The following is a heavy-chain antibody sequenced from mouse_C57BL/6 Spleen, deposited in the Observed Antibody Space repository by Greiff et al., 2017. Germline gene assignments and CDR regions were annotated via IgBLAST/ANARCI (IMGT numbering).Heavy chain of an antibody. CDR3: ALNYDYAMDY. D-gene: IGHD2-1*01. V-gene: IGHV5-4*03. CDR1: GFTFSSYA. Sequence: EVKLMESGGGLVKPGGSLKLSCAASGFTFSSYAMSWVRQTPEKRLEWVATISDGGSYTYYPDNVKGRFTISRDNAKNNLYLQISHLKSEDTAMYYCALNYDYAMDYWGQGTSVTVSS. J-gene: IGHJ4*01. CDR2: ISDGGSYT.